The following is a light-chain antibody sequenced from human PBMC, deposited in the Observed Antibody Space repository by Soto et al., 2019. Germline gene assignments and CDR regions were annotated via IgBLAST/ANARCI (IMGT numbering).Light chain of an antibody. V-gene: IGKV3D-15*02. J-gene: IGKJ5*01. Sequence: EIVMTQSPATLSVSPGERATLSCRASQSVSSNLAWYQQKPGQAPRLLIYDASNRATGIPARFSGSGSGTDFTLTISSLQPEDFAVYYCQQYGNSPITFGQGTRLEI. CDR2: DAS. CDR3: QQYGNSPIT. CDR1: QSVSSN.